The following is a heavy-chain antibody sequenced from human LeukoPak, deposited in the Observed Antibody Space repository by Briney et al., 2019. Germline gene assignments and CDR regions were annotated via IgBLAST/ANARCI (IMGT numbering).Heavy chain of an antibody. Sequence: PSETLSLTCTVSGGSISSSNYYWGWIRQPPGKGLEWIGNMYKSGSIYYNPSPKSRVTISVDTSKNQFSLKLSSVTAADTAVYYCASPYSYGAGWGQGTLVTVSS. CDR1: GGSISSSNYY. V-gene: IGHV4-39*07. CDR2: MYKSGSI. J-gene: IGHJ4*02. D-gene: IGHD5-18*01. CDR3: ASPYSYGAG.